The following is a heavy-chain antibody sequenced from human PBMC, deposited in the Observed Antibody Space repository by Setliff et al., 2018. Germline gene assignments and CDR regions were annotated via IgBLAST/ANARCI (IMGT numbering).Heavy chain of an antibody. Sequence: GESLKISCKGSGYSFTSYWIGWVRQMPGKGLEWMGIIYPDDSDARYSPSFRGQVTISADKSISTAYLQWSSLKASDTAMYYCARQDPAQYYFDYWGQGTLVTVSS. CDR3: ARQDPAQYYFDY. CDR1: GYSFTSYW. J-gene: IGHJ4*02. CDR2: IYPDDSDA. V-gene: IGHV5-51*01.